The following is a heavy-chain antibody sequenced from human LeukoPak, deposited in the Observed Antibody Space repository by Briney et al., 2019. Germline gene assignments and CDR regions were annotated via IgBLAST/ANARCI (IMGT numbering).Heavy chain of an antibody. Sequence: GGSLRLSCATSGFNFGVVAMDWIRQAPGKGLEWVGFIRHREYGGTAEYAASVNGRFAISRDDSKSIVYLQMNDLRTEDTGVYYCARGRAGVVDYWGLGTLVTVSS. CDR1: GFNFGVVA. CDR2: IRHREYGGTA. J-gene: IGHJ4*02. CDR3: ARGRAGVVDY. V-gene: IGHV3-49*03.